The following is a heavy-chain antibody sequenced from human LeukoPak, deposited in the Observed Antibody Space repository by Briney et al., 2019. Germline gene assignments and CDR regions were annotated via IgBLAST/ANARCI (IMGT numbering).Heavy chain of an antibody. D-gene: IGHD3-10*01. CDR3: ARVADMARGFGWFDP. CDR1: GGSFSGYY. CDR2: INHSGST. V-gene: IGHV4-34*01. J-gene: IGHJ5*02. Sequence: SETLSLTCAVYGGSFSGYYWSWIRQPPGKGLEWIGEINHSGSTNYNTSLKSRVTISVDTSKNQFSLKLSSVTAADTAVYYCARVADMARGFGWFDPWGQGTLVTVSS.